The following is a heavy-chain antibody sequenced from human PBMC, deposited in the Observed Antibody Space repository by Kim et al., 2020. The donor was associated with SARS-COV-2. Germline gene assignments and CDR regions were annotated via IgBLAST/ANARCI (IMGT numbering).Heavy chain of an antibody. CDR2: TYWDDDK. J-gene: IGHJ3*01. CDR1: GFSLSPSGVG. Sequence: SGPTLVNPTPTLTLTCTFSGFSLSPSGVGVGWIRQPPGKALEWLALTYWDDDKRYSPSLKSRLTITKDTSKNQVVLIMTNMDPVDTATYYCAHVEYYYDRSGSRDAFDFWGQGTMVTVSS. V-gene: IGHV2-5*02. CDR3: AHVEYYYDRSGSRDAFDF. D-gene: IGHD3-22*01.